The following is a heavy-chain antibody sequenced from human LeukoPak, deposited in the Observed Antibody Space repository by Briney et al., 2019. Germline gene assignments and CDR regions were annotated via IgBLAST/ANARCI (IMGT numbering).Heavy chain of an antibody. CDR2: IYPGDSDT. D-gene: IGHD3-22*01. J-gene: IGHJ4*02. Sequence: GESLKISCKGSGYSFTSYWIGWVRQMPGKGPEWMGIIYPGDSDTRYSPSFQGQVTISADKSISTAYLQWSSLKASDTAMYYCARQGTGYYDSSGYRDDFDYWGQGTLVTVSS. CDR3: ARQGTGYYDSSGYRDDFDY. CDR1: GYSFTSYW. V-gene: IGHV5-51*01.